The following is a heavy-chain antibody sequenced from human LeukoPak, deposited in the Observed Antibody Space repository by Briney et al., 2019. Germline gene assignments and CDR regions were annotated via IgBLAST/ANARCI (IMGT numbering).Heavy chain of an antibody. CDR2: INEDGSTT. J-gene: IGHJ4*02. Sequence: GGSLRLSCAASGFTFSSNWMHWVRQAPGKGLVWVSRINEDGSTTNYADSVKGRFTISRDNSKNTLYLQMNSLRAEDTAVYYCAKEAPFEGSVDYWGQGTLVTVSS. D-gene: IGHD2/OR15-2a*01. CDR3: AKEAPFEGSVDY. CDR1: GFTFSSNW. V-gene: IGHV3-74*01.